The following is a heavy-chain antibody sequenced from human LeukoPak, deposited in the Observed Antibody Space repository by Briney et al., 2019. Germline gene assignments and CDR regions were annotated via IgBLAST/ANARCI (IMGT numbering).Heavy chain of an antibody. V-gene: IGHV3-33*01. CDR3: AGDRATSYFDY. CDR1: GFTFRSHG. J-gene: IGHJ4*02. Sequence: GTSLRLSCAASGFTFRSHGMHWVRQAPGKGLEWVAFIWYDGSNKYYTDSVKGRFTISRDNSKNMLYLQMDSLRAEDTAVYYCAGDRATSYFDYWGQGALVTISS. CDR2: IWYDGSNK. D-gene: IGHD1-26*01.